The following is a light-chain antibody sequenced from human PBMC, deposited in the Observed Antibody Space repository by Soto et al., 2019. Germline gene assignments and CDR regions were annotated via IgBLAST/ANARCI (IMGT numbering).Light chain of an antibody. J-gene: IGKJ1*01. CDR1: QRIKND. V-gene: IGKV1-17*01. CDR2: AAS. CDR3: QQYNSYPWT. Sequence: DIQMTQSPSSLSASVGDRVTITCRASQRIKNDLNWFQQEPGKAPKRLIYAASSLQSGVPSRFSGSGSGTEFTLTITSLQPDDFATYYCQQYNSYPWTFGQGTKV.